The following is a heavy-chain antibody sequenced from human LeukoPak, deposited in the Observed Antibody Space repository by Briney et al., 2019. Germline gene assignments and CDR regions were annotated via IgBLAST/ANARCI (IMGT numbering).Heavy chain of an antibody. V-gene: IGHV3-23*01. J-gene: IGHJ4*02. CDR1: GFTLSNYG. Sequence: PGGSLRLSCAASGFTLSNYGMNWVRQARGKGLEWVSGIGVGGTTYYADSVKGRFTISRDTSKNTLYVQMNSLRAEDTAVYYCAKAQGYYDCWGQGTLVTVSS. CDR2: IGVGGTT. D-gene: IGHD3-22*01. CDR3: AKAQGYYDC.